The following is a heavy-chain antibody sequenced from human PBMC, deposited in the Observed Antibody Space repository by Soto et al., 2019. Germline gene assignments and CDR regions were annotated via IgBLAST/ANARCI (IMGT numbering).Heavy chain of an antibody. J-gene: IGHJ4*02. CDR3: AIGGYSYGYGHFDH. Sequence: ASVKVSCKASGGTFSSYAISWVRQAPGQGLEWMGGIIPIFGTAHYAQKFQGRVTITADESTSTAYMELSSLRSEDTAVYYCAIGGYSYGYGHFDHWGQGTLVTFSS. CDR2: IIPIFGTA. D-gene: IGHD5-18*01. CDR1: GGTFSSYA. V-gene: IGHV1-69*13.